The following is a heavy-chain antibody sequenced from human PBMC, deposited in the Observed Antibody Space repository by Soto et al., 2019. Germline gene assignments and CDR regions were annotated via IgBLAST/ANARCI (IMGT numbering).Heavy chain of an antibody. V-gene: IGHV4-59*01. CDR3: AREAAAGINYYYYYYMDV. Sequence: KGLEWIGYIYYSGSTNYNPSLKSRVTISVDTSKNQFSLKLSSVTAADTAVYYCAREAAAGINYYYYYYMDVWGKGTTVTVSS. J-gene: IGHJ6*03. CDR2: IYYSGST. D-gene: IGHD6-13*01.